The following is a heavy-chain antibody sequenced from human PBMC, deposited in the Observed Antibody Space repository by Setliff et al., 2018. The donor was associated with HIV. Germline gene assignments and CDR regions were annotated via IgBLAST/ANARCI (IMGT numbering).Heavy chain of an antibody. CDR3: GGGSSLFDY. D-gene: IGHD2-15*01. J-gene: IGHJ4*02. CDR2: IRSQAYGGTT. Sequence: GGSLRLSCTTSGFTFRDYTMTWVRQAPGKGLECVGFIRSQAYGGTTQYAASVKGRFTISRDDSKNIAYLQMNGLKTDDTAVYYCGGGSSLFDYWGQGTLVTVSS. V-gene: IGHV3-49*04. CDR1: GFTFRDYT.